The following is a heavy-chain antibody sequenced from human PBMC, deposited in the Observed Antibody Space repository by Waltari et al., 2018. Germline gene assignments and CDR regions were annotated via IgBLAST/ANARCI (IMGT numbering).Heavy chain of an antibody. V-gene: IGHV1-3*03. J-gene: IGHJ4*02. CDR1: GYTLISYS. CDR2: INVGNGDT. D-gene: IGHD4-17*01. Sequence: QVQLVQSGTEVKKPGAPVKVSCKTSGYTLISYSMHWVRQAPGQRPEWMGWINVGNGDTKYSQEFQGRVTITSDTFARTTYMELRSLRSEDMAVYFCARGSRLPFFDWWGQGTLVSVSS. CDR3: ARGSRLPFFDW.